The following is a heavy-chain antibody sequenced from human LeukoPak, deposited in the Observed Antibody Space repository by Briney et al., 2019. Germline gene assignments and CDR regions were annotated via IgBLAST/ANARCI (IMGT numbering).Heavy chain of an antibody. J-gene: IGHJ4*02. CDR2: IRSKTNNYAT. V-gene: IGHV3-73*01. Sequence: SGGSLRLSCAASGFTFSGSAMHWVRQAPGKGLEWVGRIRSKTNNYATAYAASVKGRVTISRDDSKNTTYLQMNSLKTEDTAVYYCTGGSTGYSSTTHWGQGTLVTVSS. D-gene: IGHD1-26*01. CDR3: TGGSTGYSSTTH. CDR1: GFTFSGSA.